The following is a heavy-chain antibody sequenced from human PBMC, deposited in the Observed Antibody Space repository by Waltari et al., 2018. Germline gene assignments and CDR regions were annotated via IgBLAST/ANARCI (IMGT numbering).Heavy chain of an antibody. J-gene: IGHJ4*02. V-gene: IGHV3-74*01. Sequence: EMQLVESGGGLVQPGGSLRLSCVASGFTFSSYWMHWVRQAPEKGLVWVARINSDGITTNYADSVKGRFTISRDNAKNTVYLQMNSLRAEDTAQYYCVKDLSYSGSFWGQGTPVTVSS. CDR3: VKDLSYSGSF. D-gene: IGHD1-26*01. CDR2: INSDGITT. CDR1: GFTFSSYW.